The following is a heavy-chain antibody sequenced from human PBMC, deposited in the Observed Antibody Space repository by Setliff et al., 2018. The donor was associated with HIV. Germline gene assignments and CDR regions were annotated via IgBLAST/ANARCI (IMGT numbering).Heavy chain of an antibody. CDR2: MNPNSGNT. Sequence: ASVKVSCKASGYTFTSFDINWVRQAAGRGLEWMGWMNPNSGNTGYAQKIQGRVTMTRNTSISTAYMELSSLRSEDTAVYYCARGATMIEAVIRRNLKNDAFDIWGQGTMVTVSS. V-gene: IGHV1-8*02. J-gene: IGHJ3*02. D-gene: IGHD3-22*01. CDR3: ARGATMIEAVIRRNLKNDAFDI. CDR1: GYTFTSFD.